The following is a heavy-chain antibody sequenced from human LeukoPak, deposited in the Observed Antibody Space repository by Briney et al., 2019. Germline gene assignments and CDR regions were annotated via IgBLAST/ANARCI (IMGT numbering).Heavy chain of an antibody. Sequence: SETLSLTCTVSGGSISSSSYYWGWIRQPPGKGLEWIGSMYYSGRTYYNPSLKSRVTISVDSSKTQFFLMLSSVTAADTAVYYCARAVGHFSCSSTSCYGRGVYFDYWGQGTLVTVSS. CDR1: GGSISSSSYY. J-gene: IGHJ4*02. V-gene: IGHV4-39*07. D-gene: IGHD2-2*01. CDR3: ARAVGHFSCSSTSCYGRGVYFDY. CDR2: MYYSGRT.